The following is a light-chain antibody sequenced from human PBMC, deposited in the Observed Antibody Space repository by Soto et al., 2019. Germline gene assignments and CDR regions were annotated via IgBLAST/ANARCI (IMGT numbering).Light chain of an antibody. CDR3: CSYAGSSTYV. J-gene: IGLJ1*01. CDR2: EGS. V-gene: IGLV2-23*01. Sequence: QSALTQPASVSLPPGQSITISCTGTSSDVGSYNLVSWYQQHPGKAPKLMIYEGSKRPSGVSNRFSGSKSGNTASLTISGLQAEDEADYYCCSYAGSSTYVFGTGTKVTVL. CDR1: SSDVGSYNL.